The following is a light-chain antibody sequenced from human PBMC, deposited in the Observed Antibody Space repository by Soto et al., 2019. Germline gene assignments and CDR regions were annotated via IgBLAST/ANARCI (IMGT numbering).Light chain of an antibody. CDR2: AAS. Sequence: DIQMTQSPSSLSASVGDRVTITCRASQDINNYFAWYQQKPGKPPKLLIYAASTLQSGVPSRFSGGGSGTDFTLTINSLQPEDVATYYCQRYNNGPPVTFGPGTKV. J-gene: IGKJ3*01. CDR3: QRYNNGPPVT. V-gene: IGKV1-27*01. CDR1: QDINNY.